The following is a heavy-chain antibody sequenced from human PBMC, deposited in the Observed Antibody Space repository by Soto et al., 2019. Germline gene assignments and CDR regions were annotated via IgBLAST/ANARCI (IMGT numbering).Heavy chain of an antibody. Sequence: VGSLRLSCAASGFTFSSYEMNWVRQAPLNGLEWVSYISSSGSTIYYADSVKGRFTISRDNAKNSLYLQMNSLRAEDTAVYYCARGYCSSTSCAGRDDDFDYWGQGTLVTVSS. V-gene: IGHV3-48*03. CDR1: GFTFSSYE. CDR2: ISSSGSTI. J-gene: IGHJ4*02. D-gene: IGHD2-2*01. CDR3: ARGYCSSTSCAGRDDDFDY.